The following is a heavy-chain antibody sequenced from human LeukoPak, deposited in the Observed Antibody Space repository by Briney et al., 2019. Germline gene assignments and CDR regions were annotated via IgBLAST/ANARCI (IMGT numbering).Heavy chain of an antibody. J-gene: IGHJ4*02. D-gene: IGHD3-22*01. CDR2: INHSGST. V-gene: IGHV4-34*01. Sequence: PSETLSLICAVYGGSFSGYYWSWIRQPPGKGLEWIGEINHSGSTNYNPSLKSRVTISVDTSKNQFSLKLSSVTAADTAVYYCARSSGQRDYWGQGILVTVSS. CDR3: ARSSGQRDY. CDR1: GGSFSGYY.